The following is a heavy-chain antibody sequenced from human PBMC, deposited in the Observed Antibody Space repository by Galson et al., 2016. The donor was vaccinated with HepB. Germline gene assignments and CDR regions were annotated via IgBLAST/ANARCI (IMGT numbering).Heavy chain of an antibody. V-gene: IGHV1-18*04. CDR1: GYIFTSNG. J-gene: IGHJ3*02. CDR2: ISTNSGNT. CDR3: ARDVRYAFEM. Sequence: KASGYIFTSNGVSWVRQAPGQGLEWMGWISTNSGNTNYAQNLQGRVTLTTDTSTSTAYMELRSLRSDDTAVYYCARDVRYAFEMWGQGTMVTVSP.